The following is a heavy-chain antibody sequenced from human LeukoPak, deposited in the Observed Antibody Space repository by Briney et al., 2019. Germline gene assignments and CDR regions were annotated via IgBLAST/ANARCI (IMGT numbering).Heavy chain of an antibody. J-gene: IGHJ4*02. CDR1: GLTFSRYA. V-gene: IGHV3-30-3*01. CDR3: ARVGYYSSGPFSYFDY. Sequence: PGRSLRLSCAASGLTFSRYAMHWVRQAPGKGLEWVAVISYDGSNEYYADSVKGRFTISRDSSENTLYLQMNSLRVEDTAVYYCARVGYYSSGPFSYFDYWGQRTLVTVSS. CDR2: ISYDGSNE. D-gene: IGHD3-10*01.